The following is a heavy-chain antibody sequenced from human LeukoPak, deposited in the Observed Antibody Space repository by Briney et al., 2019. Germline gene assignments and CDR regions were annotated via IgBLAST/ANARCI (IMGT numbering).Heavy chain of an antibody. CDR3: ARRHNYDILTGYYSWKDAFDI. CDR1: GGSISSYY. J-gene: IGHJ3*02. D-gene: IGHD3-9*01. V-gene: IGHV4-59*08. Sequence: SETLSLTCTVSGGSISSYYWSWIRQPPGKGLEWIGYIYYSGSTNYNPSLKSRVTISVDTSKNQFSLKLSSVTAADTAMYYCARRHNYDILTGYYSWKDAFDIWGQGTMVTVSS. CDR2: IYYSGST.